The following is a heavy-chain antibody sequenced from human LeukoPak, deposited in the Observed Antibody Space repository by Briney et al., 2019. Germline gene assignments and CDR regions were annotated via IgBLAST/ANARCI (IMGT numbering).Heavy chain of an antibody. Sequence: GGSLRLSCAASGFTFSSYAMSWVRQAPGKGLEWVSAISGSGGSTYYADSVKGRFTISRDNAKNSLYLQMNSLRAEDTALYYCAKGYYYYDSSGLFDYWGQGTLVTVSS. V-gene: IGHV3-23*01. D-gene: IGHD3-22*01. J-gene: IGHJ4*02. CDR1: GFTFSSYA. CDR3: AKGYYYYDSSGLFDY. CDR2: ISGSGGST.